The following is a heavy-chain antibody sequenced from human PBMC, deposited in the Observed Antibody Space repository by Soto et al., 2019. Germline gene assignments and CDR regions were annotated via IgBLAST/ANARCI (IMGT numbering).Heavy chain of an antibody. CDR2: IIPISDTT. V-gene: IGHV1-69*01. J-gene: IGHJ6*02. CDR3: ARSQGSSTSLEIYYYYYYGMDV. Sequence: QVQLVQSGAEVKKPGSSVKVSCKASGGTLSSYAISWVRQAPGQGLEWMGGIIPISDTTNYAQKFQGRVTITADESTSTVYMELSSLRSEDTAVYYCARSQGSSTSLEIYYYYYYGMDVWCQVTTVTVSS. CDR1: GGTLSSYA. D-gene: IGHD2-2*01.